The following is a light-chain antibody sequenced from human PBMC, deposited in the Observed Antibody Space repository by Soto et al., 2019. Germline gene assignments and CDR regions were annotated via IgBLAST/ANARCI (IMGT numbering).Light chain of an antibody. V-gene: IGLV1-51*01. J-gene: IGLJ2*01. Sequence: QSVLTQPPSVSAAPGQKVTISCSGSSSNIGNNHVSWYQQLPGTAPKLLIYDNNKRPSGILDRFSGSKSGTSATLDITGLQTGDEADYYCSSFAGSPVVFGGGTKLTVL. CDR2: DNN. CDR3: SSFAGSPVV. CDR1: SSNIGNNH.